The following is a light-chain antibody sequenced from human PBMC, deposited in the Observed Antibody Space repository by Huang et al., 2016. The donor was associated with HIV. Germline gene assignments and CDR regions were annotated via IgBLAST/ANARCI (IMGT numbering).Light chain of an antibody. CDR1: QSISSY. CDR2: ASS. J-gene: IGKJ1*01. CDR3: QQSYSTPPWT. Sequence: DIQMTQSPSSLSASVGDRVTITCRASQSISSYLNWYQQKPGKAPKRLSYASSSLQSGVPARFSGSGSGTDFTLTISSLQPEDFATYYCQQSYSTPPWTFGQGTKVEIK. V-gene: IGKV1-39*01.